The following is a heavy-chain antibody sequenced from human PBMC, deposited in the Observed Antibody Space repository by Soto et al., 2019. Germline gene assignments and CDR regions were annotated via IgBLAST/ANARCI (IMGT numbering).Heavy chain of an antibody. J-gene: IGHJ3*02. CDR3: ARSRNVAEFNDYGGNYHGFDI. CDR1: GGSVNSHA. V-gene: IGHV1-69*01. D-gene: IGHD4-17*01. Sequence: QVQLEQSGAEVKKAGSSVKVSCKAFGGSVNSHAISWVRQAPGQGLEWMGGIIPMFGTPTYAQRFQAGVRIRSDESTSTVYLDLSSLRSEDTAMYYCARSRNVAEFNDYGGNYHGFDIWGQGTMVTVSS. CDR2: IIPMFGTP.